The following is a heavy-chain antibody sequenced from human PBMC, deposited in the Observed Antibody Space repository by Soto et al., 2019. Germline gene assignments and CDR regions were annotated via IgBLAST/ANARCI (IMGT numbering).Heavy chain of an antibody. J-gene: IGHJ5*02. CDR2: IYYSGST. V-gene: IGHV4-59*08. Sequence: SQTLSLPCTVSGGSIRSYYWSWIRQPPGKGLEWIGYIYYSGSTNYNPSLKSRVTISVDTSKNQFSLKLSSVTAADTAVYYCARHEADGPTYYDFWINWFDPWGQGTLVTVSS. D-gene: IGHD3-3*01. CDR1: GGSIRSYY. CDR3: ARHEADGPTYYDFWINWFDP.